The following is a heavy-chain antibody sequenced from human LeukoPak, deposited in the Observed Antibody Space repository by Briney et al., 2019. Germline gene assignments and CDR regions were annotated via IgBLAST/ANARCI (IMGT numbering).Heavy chain of an antibody. D-gene: IGHD6-13*01. Sequence: GGSLRLSCAASGFTFSSYAMSWVRQAPGKGLEWVSAISGSGGSTYYADSVKGRFTISRDNSKNTLYLQMNSLRAEDTAVYYCAKDRPYISSWYGCSTPWGQGTLVTVSS. CDR2: ISGSGGST. J-gene: IGHJ5*02. CDR1: GFTFSSYA. V-gene: IGHV3-23*01. CDR3: AKDRPYISSWYGCSTP.